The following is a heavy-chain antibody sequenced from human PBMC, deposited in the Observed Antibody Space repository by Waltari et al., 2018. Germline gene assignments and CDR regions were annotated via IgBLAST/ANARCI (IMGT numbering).Heavy chain of an antibody. D-gene: IGHD6-13*01. J-gene: IGHJ4*02. CDR2: IYYSGST. V-gene: IGHV4-39*07. CDR3: ARAFNGIAAAGPPLGYDY. CDR1: GGSISSSSYY. Sequence: QLQLQESGPGLVKPSETLSLTCTVSGGSISSSSYYWGWIRQPPGKGLEWIGSIYYSGSTYYNPSLKSRVTISVDTSKNQFSLKLSSVTAADTAVYYCARAFNGIAAAGPPLGYDYWGQGTLVTVSS.